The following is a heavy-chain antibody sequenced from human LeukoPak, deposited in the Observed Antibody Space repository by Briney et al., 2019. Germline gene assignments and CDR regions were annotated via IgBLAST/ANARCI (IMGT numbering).Heavy chain of an antibody. D-gene: IGHD6-13*01. J-gene: IGHJ2*01. CDR1: GASITSGTYY. V-gene: IGHV4-61*02. CDR2: IYTGGHT. Sequence: SQTLSLTCAVSGASITSGTYYWSWIRQPAGKGLEWIGRIYTGGHTNYNPSLNSRVTISVDTSKNQFSLKLNSVTAADTAVYFCARLGSSWYKGRYFDLWGRGTLVTVSS. CDR3: ARLGSSWYKGRYFDL.